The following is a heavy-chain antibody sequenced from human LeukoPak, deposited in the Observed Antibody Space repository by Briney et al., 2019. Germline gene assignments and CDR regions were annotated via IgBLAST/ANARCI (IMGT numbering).Heavy chain of an antibody. Sequence: GSLRLSCAASGFIVSSNYMTWVRQAPGKGLEWVSLIYGDNATYYADSVKGRFTISRDSSKNTLCVQMTSLRVEDTAVYYCARINRGNYFLDYWGQGTLVTVSS. D-gene: IGHD1-26*01. CDR3: ARINRGNYFLDY. V-gene: IGHV3-53*01. CDR2: IYGDNAT. J-gene: IGHJ4*02. CDR1: GFIVSSNY.